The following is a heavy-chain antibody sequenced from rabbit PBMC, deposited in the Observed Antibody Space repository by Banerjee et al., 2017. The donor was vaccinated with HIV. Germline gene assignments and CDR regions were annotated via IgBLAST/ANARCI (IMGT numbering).Heavy chain of an antibody. Sequence: QEQLVESGGGLVQPGGSLKLSCKASGFDFSSYGVSWVRQAPGKGLEWIGYIDPVFGSTLYADWVNGRFTISSHNAQNTLYPQLNSLTAADTATYFCVRVVAGVYFNLWGPGTLVTVS. V-gene: IGHV1S47*01. CDR3: VRVVAGVYFNL. J-gene: IGHJ4*01. D-gene: IGHD4-1*01. CDR1: GFDFSSYG. CDR2: IDPVFGST.